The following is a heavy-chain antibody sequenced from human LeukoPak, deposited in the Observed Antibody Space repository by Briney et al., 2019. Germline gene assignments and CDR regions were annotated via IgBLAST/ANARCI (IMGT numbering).Heavy chain of an antibody. D-gene: IGHD6-19*01. Sequence: GGSLRLSCAASGFTFSSYSMNWVRQAPGKGLEWVSYISSSSSYIYYADSVKGRFTISRDNAKNSLYLQMNSLRAEDTAVYYCAREAVAGEIDYWGQGTLVTVSS. CDR1: GFTFSSYS. CDR2: ISSSSSYI. V-gene: IGHV3-21*01. J-gene: IGHJ4*02. CDR3: AREAVAGEIDY.